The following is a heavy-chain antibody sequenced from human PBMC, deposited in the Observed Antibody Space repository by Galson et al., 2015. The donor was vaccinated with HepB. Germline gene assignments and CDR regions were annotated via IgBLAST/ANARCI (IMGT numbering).Heavy chain of an antibody. Sequence: SLRLSCAASGFTFNNAWMNWVRQAPGKGLEWVGRIKSKTDGATTEYAAPVKGRFTISRDDSRKTLYLQMNSLRTDDTAVYYCTTDVYFSSYWSWLDPWGQGTLVTVSS. CDR1: GFTFNNAW. CDR3: TTDVYFSSYWSWLDP. CDR2: IKSKTDGATT. V-gene: IGHV3-15*01. D-gene: IGHD2-2*01. J-gene: IGHJ5*02.